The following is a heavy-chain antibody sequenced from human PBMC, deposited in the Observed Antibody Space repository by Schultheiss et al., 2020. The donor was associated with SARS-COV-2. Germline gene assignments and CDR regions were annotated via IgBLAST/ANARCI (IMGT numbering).Heavy chain of an antibody. CDR2: MNPNSGNT. J-gene: IGHJ3*02. D-gene: IGHD3-10*01. Sequence: GGSLRLSCKASGYTFTSYDINWVRQATGQGLEWMGWMNPNSGNTGYAQKFQGRVTMTRNTSISTAYMELSSLRSEDTAVYYCARRRGITMVQGGHDAFDIWGQGTMVTVSS. V-gene: IGHV1-8*01. CDR1: GYTFTSYD. CDR3: ARRRGITMVQGGHDAFDI.